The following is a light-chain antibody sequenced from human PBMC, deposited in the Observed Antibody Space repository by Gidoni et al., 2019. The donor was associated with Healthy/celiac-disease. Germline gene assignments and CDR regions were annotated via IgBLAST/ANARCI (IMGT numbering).Light chain of an antibody. J-gene: IGLJ2*01. CDR2: EVS. CDR3: SLYTSSSTFV. Sequence: QSALTQPPSVSGSPGQSVTLSCTGTSSDVGSYNLVSWYQQPPGTAPKLMIYEVSNRPSGVPDRFSGSKSGNTASLTISGLQAEDEADYYCSLYTSSSTFVFGGGTKLTVL. V-gene: IGLV2-18*01. CDR1: SSDVGSYNL.